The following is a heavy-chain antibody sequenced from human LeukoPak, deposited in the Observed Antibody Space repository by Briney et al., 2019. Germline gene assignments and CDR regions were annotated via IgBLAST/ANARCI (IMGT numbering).Heavy chain of an antibody. D-gene: IGHD3-22*01. CDR1: GYTFTDYA. CDR2: VNTNTGNP. J-gene: IGHJ4*02. Sequence: ASVKVSCKPSGYTFTDYAINWVRQDPGQGLEYMGWVNTNTGNPTSAQGFTGRFVFSSDSSVSTAYLQINSLKADDSAIYFCASCNDSSGYFAYWGQGTLVTVSS. V-gene: IGHV7-4-1*02. CDR3: ASCNDSSGYFAY.